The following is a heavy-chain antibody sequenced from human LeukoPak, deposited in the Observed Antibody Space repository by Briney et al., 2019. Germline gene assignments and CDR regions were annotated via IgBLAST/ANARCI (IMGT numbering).Heavy chain of an antibody. CDR2: IRSKVYSYST. CDR1: GFTFSASA. CDR3: TRGDVTHFDY. J-gene: IGHJ4*02. V-gene: IGHV3-73*01. D-gene: IGHD3-10*01. Sequence: GGSLRLSCAASGFTFSASAVHWVRQASGKGLEWVGGIRSKVYSYSTMYGASVKGSFTISRDYSKKTAYLKMNSLKTEDTAVYYCTRGDVTHFDYWGQGTLVTVSS.